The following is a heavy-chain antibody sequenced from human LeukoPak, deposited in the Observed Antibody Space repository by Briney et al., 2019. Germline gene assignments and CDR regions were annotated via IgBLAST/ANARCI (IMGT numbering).Heavy chain of an antibody. CDR3: ARDRGGGSGTYYILY. V-gene: IGHV1-2*02. CDR2: INPNSGGT. Sequence: GSVKVSCKASGYSFTDYYMHWVRQAPGQGLEWMGWINPNSGGTNYAQKFQGRVTMTRDTSISTAYMELSSLRSDDTAVYYCARDRGGGSGTYYILYWGQGSLVTVSS. CDR1: GYSFTDYY. J-gene: IGHJ4*02. D-gene: IGHD3-10*01.